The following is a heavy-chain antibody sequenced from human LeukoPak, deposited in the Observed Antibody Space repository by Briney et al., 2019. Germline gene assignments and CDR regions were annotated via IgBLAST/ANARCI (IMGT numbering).Heavy chain of an antibody. CDR3: AKGGGIKYYYYYYMDV. V-gene: IGHV3-43*01. CDR1: GFTFDDYT. CDR2: ISWDGGST. Sequence: GGSLRLSCAASGFTFDDYTMHWVRQAPGKGLEWVSLISWDGGSTYYADSVKGRFTISRDNSKNSLYLQMNSLRTEDTALYYCAKGGGIKYYYYYYMDVWGKGTTVTISS. D-gene: IGHD2-15*01. J-gene: IGHJ6*03.